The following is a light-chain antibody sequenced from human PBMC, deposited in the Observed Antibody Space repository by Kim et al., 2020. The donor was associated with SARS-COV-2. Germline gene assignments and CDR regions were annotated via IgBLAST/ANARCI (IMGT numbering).Light chain of an antibody. CDR3: QVWDSSTV. V-gene: IGLV3-9*01. CDR2: GDT. Sequence: VSVALGQTARITCGGNNIGSKNVHWYQQKPGQAPVLVIYGDTNRPSGIPERFSGSNSGNTATLTISRAQAGDEADYYCQVWDSSTVFGGGTQLTVL. J-gene: IGLJ3*02. CDR1: NIGSKN.